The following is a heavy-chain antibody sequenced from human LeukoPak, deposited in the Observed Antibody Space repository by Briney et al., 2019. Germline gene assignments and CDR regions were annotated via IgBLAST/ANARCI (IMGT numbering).Heavy chain of an antibody. Sequence: GGSLRLSCAASGFTFSSYWMSWVRQAPGKGLEWVANIKQDGSEKYYVDSVKGRFTISRDNAKNSLNLQMNSLRAEDTAVYYCATSLGINTAMVFDYWGQGTLVTVSS. J-gene: IGHJ4*02. CDR1: GFTFSSYW. CDR2: IKQDGSEK. D-gene: IGHD5-18*01. CDR3: ATSLGINTAMVFDY. V-gene: IGHV3-7*01.